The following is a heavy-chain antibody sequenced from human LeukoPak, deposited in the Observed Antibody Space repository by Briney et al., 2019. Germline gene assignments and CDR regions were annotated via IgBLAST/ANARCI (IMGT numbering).Heavy chain of an antibody. J-gene: IGHJ4*02. CDR2: ISYDGSNK. CDR3: ASPDAQWLVDY. V-gene: IGHV3-30-3*01. Sequence: GGSVRLSCAASGFTFSCYSMRWVRQAPGKGLEWVAVISYDGSNKYYADSVKGRFTIFRDNSKNTLYLQMNSLRAEDTAVYYCASPDAQWLVDYWGQGTLVSVSS. D-gene: IGHD6-19*01. CDR1: GFTFSCYS.